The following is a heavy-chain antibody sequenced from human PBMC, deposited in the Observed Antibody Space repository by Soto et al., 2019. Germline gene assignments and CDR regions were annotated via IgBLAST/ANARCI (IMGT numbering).Heavy chain of an antibody. CDR3: ARRPLNKCLDY. CDR2: IHNSGAT. Sequence: QLQLQESGPALVTPSETLSLTCDVIGGSIGGNNYYWGWVRQPPGKGLEWIGSIHNSGATYYNPSLKSRVTLSVDTSINQFSLKLSSVTPADTAVYYCARRPLNKCLDYWGQGTLVTVSS. D-gene: IGHD2-2*01. J-gene: IGHJ4*02. CDR1: GGSIGGNNYY. V-gene: IGHV4-39*01.